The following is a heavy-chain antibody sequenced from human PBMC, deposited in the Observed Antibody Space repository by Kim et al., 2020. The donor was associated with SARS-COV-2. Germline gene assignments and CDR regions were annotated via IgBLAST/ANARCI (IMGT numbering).Heavy chain of an antibody. CDR3: AREAITMVRGGGSYGMDV. Sequence: SETLSLTCTVSGGSISSYYWSWIRQPPGKGLEWIGYIYYSGSTNYNPSLKSRVTISVDTSKNQFSLKLSSVTAADTAVYYCAREAITMVRGGGSYGMDVWGQGTTVTVSS. D-gene: IGHD3-10*01. V-gene: IGHV4-59*01. CDR1: GGSISSYY. CDR2: IYYSGST. J-gene: IGHJ6*02.